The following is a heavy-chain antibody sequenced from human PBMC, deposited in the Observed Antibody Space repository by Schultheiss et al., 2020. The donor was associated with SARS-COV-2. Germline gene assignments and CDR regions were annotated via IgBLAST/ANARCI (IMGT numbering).Heavy chain of an antibody. Sequence: GGSLRLSCAASGFTFSDYYMSWIRQAPGKGLEWVGRIKSKTDGGTTDYAAPVKGRFTISRDDSKNTLYLQMNSLKTEDTAVYYCTTAPYGDYDYWGQGTLVTVSS. J-gene: IGHJ4*02. CDR3: TTAPYGDYDY. CDR1: GFTFSDYY. V-gene: IGHV3-15*01. D-gene: IGHD4-17*01. CDR2: IKSKTDGGTT.